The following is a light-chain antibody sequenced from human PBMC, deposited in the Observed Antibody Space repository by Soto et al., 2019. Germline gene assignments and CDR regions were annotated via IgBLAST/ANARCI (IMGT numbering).Light chain of an antibody. CDR3: QQYGSSQAYN. Sequence: EVVLTQSPGTLSLSPGERAALSCRASQSISSSNLAWYQQKPGQAPRLLIYGASSSATGIPDRFSGSGSGTDFTTTISRLEPEDFAVYYCQQYGSSQAYNFGQGTKLEIK. CDR1: QSISSSN. CDR2: GAS. J-gene: IGKJ2*01. V-gene: IGKV3-20*01.